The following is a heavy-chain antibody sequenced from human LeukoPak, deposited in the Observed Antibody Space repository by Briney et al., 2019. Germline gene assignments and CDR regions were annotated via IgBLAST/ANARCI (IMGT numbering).Heavy chain of an antibody. J-gene: IGHJ6*03. V-gene: IGHV5-51*01. Sequence: GVSLQISCQGSGYSFTSYWIGWVRPMTGKGMEWMGIIYPGDSDTRYSPSFQGQVTISADKSISTAYLQWSSLKASDTAMYYCARHIPPSYLDVWGRGTTVTVSS. CDR1: GYSFTSYW. CDR3: ARHIPPSYLDV. CDR2: IYPGDSDT.